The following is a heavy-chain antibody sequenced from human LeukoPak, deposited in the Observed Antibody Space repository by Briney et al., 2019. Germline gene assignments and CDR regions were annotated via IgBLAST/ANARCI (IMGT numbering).Heavy chain of an antibody. CDR1: GFTFSSYS. D-gene: IGHD2-2*01. J-gene: IGHJ6*02. CDR3: ARDLHIVVVPAAGNSLDV. CDR2: IGTSSSYI. Sequence: GGSLRLSCAASGFTFSSYSMNWVRQAPGKGLEWVSSIGTSSSYIYYADSVKGRFTISRDNAKNSLYLQMNSLRAEDTAVYYCARDLHIVVVPAAGNSLDVWGQGTTVTVFS. V-gene: IGHV3-21*01.